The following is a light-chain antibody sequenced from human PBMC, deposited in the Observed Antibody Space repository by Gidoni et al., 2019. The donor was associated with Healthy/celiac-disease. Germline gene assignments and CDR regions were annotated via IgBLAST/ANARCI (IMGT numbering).Light chain of an antibody. J-gene: IGKJ5*01. CDR1: QSVSSY. CDR3: QQRSNWPLIT. CDR2: DAS. Sequence: EMVLTQSPATLSLSPGERATLSCRASQSVSSYLSWYQQKPGEAPRLLIYDASNRATGIPARFSGSGSGTDFTLTISSIEPEDFAVYYCQQRSNWPLITFGQGTRLEIK. V-gene: IGKV3-11*01.